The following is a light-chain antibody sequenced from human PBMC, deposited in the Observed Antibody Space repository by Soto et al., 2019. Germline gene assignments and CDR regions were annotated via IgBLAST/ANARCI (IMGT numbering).Light chain of an antibody. CDR3: QQSYSTVT. V-gene: IGKV1-39*01. CDR2: AAA. Sequence: DIQMTQSPSSLSASVGDRVTITCRASQPINTYLNWYQQEPGKAPKVLIYAAASLQSGVPSRFSGSGSGTDFTLTISSLQPEDFATYYCQQSYSTVTFGQGTKLEIK. J-gene: IGKJ1*01. CDR1: QPINTY.